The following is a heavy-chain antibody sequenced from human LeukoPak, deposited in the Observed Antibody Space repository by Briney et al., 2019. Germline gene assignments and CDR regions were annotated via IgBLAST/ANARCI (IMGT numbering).Heavy chain of an antibody. Sequence: GGSLRPSCAASGFTFSTYGMHGVRQAPGKGVEWVAVIWYGGSNTYYADSVKGRFTISRDNAKNSLYLQMNSLRAEDTAVYYCARVSSSWYWGQGTLVTVSS. J-gene: IGHJ4*02. D-gene: IGHD6-13*01. CDR3: ARVSSSWY. V-gene: IGHV3-33*08. CDR1: GFTFSTYG. CDR2: IWYGGSNT.